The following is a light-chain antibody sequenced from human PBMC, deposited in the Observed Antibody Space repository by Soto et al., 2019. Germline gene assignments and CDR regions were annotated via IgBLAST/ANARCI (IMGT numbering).Light chain of an antibody. Sequence: DIHMTQSPSTLSGALGDRVTITCRASQSISSWLAWYQQKQGKAPKLLIYDASSLESGVPSRFSGSGSGTEFSLTISNLQPDDCATYYCQQYENYWTFGQGTKVDI. CDR3: QQYENYWT. V-gene: IGKV1-5*01. CDR1: QSISSW. J-gene: IGKJ1*01. CDR2: DAS.